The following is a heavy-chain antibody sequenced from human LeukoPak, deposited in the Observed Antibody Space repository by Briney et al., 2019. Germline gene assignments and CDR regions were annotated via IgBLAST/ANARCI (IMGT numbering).Heavy chain of an antibody. V-gene: IGHV3-23*01. Sequence: GGSLRLSCAASGFTFSSYSMNWVRQAPGKGLEWVSAISGSGGSTYYADSVKGRFTISRDNSKNTLYLQMNSLRAEDTAVYYCARHYSSSWYYYYMDVWGKGTTVTVSS. CDR3: ARHYSSSWYYYYMDV. CDR1: GFTFSSYS. CDR2: ISGSGGST. D-gene: IGHD6-13*01. J-gene: IGHJ6*03.